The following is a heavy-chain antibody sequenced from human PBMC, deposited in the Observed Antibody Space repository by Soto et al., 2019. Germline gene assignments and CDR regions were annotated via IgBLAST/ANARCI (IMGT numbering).Heavy chain of an antibody. Sequence: GSLRLSCAASGFTFSDYYMSWIRQAPGKGLEWVSYISSSGSTIYYADSVKGRFTISRDNAKNSLYLQMNSLRAEDTAVYYCARETRIVYYYGMDVWGQGTTVTVSS. V-gene: IGHV3-11*01. CDR3: ARETRIVYYYGMDV. D-gene: IGHD1-1*01. CDR2: ISSSGSTI. J-gene: IGHJ6*02. CDR1: GFTFSDYY.